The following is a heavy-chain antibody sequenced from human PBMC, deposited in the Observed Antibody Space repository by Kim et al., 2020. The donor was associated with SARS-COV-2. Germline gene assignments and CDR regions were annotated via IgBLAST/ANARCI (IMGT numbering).Heavy chain of an antibody. V-gene: IGHV3-33*01. CDR2: IWYDGSNK. CDR3: ARDQEGPSTVTTGGLDY. D-gene: IGHD4-17*01. J-gene: IGHJ4*02. CDR1: GFTFSSYG. Sequence: GGSLRLSCAASGFTFSSYGMHWVRQAPGKGLEWVAVIWYDGSNKYYADSVKGRFTISRDKSKNTLYLQMNSLRAEDTAVYYCARDQEGPSTVTTGGLDYWGQGTLVTVSS.